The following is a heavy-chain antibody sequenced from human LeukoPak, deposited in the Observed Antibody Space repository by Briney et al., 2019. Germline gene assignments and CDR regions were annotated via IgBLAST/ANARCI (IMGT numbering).Heavy chain of an antibody. CDR1: GFTFTIYA. D-gene: IGHD3-16*01. J-gene: IGHJ4*02. CDR3: AKDRAYSFDY. CDR2: LSANGGKT. Sequence: GGSLRLSCGASGFTFTIYAMSWVRQAPGKGLEWVSALSANGGKTYYADSVKGRSTISRDNSKNTLYLQMNSLRAEDTAIYFCAKDRAYSFDYWGQGSLVTVSS. V-gene: IGHV3-23*01.